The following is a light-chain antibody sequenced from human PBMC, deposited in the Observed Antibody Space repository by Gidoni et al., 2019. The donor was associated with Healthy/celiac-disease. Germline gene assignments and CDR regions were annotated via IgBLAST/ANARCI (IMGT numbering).Light chain of an antibody. V-gene: IGLV2-14*03. CDR2: DVS. CDR1: SSDVGGYNY. CDR3: SSYTSSSTLHVV. J-gene: IGLJ2*01. Sequence: QSALTQPASASGPPGSSSTISCTGTSSDVGGYNYVSWYQQPPGKAPTLMIYDVSNRPSGVSSRFSGSKSGNTASLTISRLQAEDEADYYCSSYTSSSTLHVVFGGGTKLTVL.